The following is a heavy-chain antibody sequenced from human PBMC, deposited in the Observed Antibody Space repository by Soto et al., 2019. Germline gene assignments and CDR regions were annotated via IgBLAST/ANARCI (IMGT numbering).Heavy chain of an antibody. J-gene: IGHJ6*02. Sequence: QVQLVQSGAEEKKPGASVKVSCKASGYTFTSYAMHWVRQAPGQRLEWMGWINAGNGNTKYSQKFQGRVTITRDTSASTAYMELSSLRSEDTAVYYCARDEGSGWYTPHYGMDVWGQGTTVTVSS. D-gene: IGHD6-19*01. CDR1: GYTFTSYA. CDR2: INAGNGNT. V-gene: IGHV1-3*05. CDR3: ARDEGSGWYTPHYGMDV.